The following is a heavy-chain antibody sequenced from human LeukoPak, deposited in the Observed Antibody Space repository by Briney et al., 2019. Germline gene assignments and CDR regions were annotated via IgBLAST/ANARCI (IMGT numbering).Heavy chain of an antibody. D-gene: IGHD6-19*01. CDR1: GFTFSSYW. CDR3: ARDLKIGYNSGWYSFDY. Sequence: GGSLRLSCAASGFTFSSYWMRWVRQAPGKGLEWVANIKQDGSEKNYVDSVKGRFTISRDNAKNSLYLQMNSLRAEDTAVYYCARDLKIGYNSGWYSFDYWGQGILVTVSS. CDR2: IKQDGSEK. V-gene: IGHV3-7*03. J-gene: IGHJ4*02.